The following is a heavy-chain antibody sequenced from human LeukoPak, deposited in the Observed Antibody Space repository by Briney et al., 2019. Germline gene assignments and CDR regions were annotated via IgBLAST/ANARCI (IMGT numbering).Heavy chain of an antibody. J-gene: IGHJ3*02. D-gene: IGHD3-10*01. CDR1: GXTFSYAW. CDR2: IKSKADGGTT. Sequence: PGGSLRLSCAASGXTFSYAWMSWVRQAPGKGLEWVVRIKSKADGGTTDYAAPVKGRFTISRDDSKNTLYLQMNSLKTEDTAVYYCTTYRTITNGAFDIWGQGTMVTVSS. CDR3: TTYRTITNGAFDI. V-gene: IGHV3-15*01.